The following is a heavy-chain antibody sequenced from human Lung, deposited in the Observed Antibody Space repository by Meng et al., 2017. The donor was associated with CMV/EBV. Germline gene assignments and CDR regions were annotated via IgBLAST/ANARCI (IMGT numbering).Heavy chain of an antibody. CDR1: GFTIADYG. Sequence: GGSLRLSCVVSGFTIADYGMNWVRQTPGKGLEWGSGINWNGDTTDYADSVRGRFTISRDNAKNSLYLQMNSLRAEDTALYYCARDGLSETLSRMDVWGHGTTVTVSS. J-gene: IGHJ6*02. CDR3: ARDGLSETLSRMDV. D-gene: IGHD3/OR15-3a*01. V-gene: IGHV3-20*04. CDR2: INWNGDTT.